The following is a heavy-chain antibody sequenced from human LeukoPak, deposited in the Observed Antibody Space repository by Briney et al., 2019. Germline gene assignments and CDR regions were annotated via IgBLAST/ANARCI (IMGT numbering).Heavy chain of an antibody. Sequence: QPGGSLRLSCAASGFTFRRDWMHWVRQAPGKGLVWVSRINSDGRGTSYADSVKGRFTISRDNAKNTLYLQMNSLRAEDTAVYYCAREVPRTGGQTDASDIWGQGTMVTVSS. CDR2: INSDGRGT. CDR1: GFTFRRDW. J-gene: IGHJ3*02. V-gene: IGHV3-74*01. CDR3: AREVPRTGGQTDASDI. D-gene: IGHD7-27*01.